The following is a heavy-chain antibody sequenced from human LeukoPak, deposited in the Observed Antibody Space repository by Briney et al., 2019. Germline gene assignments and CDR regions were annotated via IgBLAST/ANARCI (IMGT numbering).Heavy chain of an antibody. CDR2: IYYSGST. Sequence: SETLSLTCTVSGGSISSGDYYWSWLRQPPGKGLEWIGYIYYSGSTYYNPSLKGRVTISVDTSENQFSPRLSSVTAADTAVYYCARTSRTGEPEYFQHWGQGTLVTASS. CDR1: GGSISSGDYY. D-gene: IGHD2-8*02. J-gene: IGHJ1*01. V-gene: IGHV4-30-4*01. CDR3: ARTSRTGEPEYFQH.